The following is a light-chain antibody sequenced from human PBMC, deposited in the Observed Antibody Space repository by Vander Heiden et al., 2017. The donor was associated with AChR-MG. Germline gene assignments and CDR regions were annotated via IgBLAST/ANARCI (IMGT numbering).Light chain of an antibody. CDR2: VAS. V-gene: IGKV3-20*01. J-gene: IGKJ2*01. CDR3: QLYGGSQPYI. Sequence: EIVLTQSQGPLSLSLGERATRPCRASQSDSYNSLVWYQQKPGQAPRLLIYVASSRATGIPDRFSGSGSGTEFTLTVTRMEPEDFAVYYCQLYGGSQPYIFGPGTKLEL. CDR1: QSDSYNS.